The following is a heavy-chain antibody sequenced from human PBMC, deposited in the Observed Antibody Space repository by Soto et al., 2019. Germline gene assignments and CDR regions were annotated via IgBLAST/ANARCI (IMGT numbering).Heavy chain of an antibody. V-gene: IGHV1-69*01. Sequence: QVQLVQSGAEVKKPGSSVKVSCKASVGTFSSDAISWVRQAPGQGLEWMGGIIPIFGTANYAQKFQGRVTITADESASTAYMELSSLRSEGTAVYYCKSVPGYIVVVMNYFDYWGQGTLVTVSS. CDR1: VGTFSSDA. CDR3: KSVPGYIVVVMNYFDY. D-gene: IGHD3-22*01. CDR2: IIPIFGTA. J-gene: IGHJ4*02.